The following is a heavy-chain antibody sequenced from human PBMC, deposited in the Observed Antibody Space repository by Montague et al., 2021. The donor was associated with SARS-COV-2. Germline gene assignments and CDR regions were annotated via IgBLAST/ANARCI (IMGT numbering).Heavy chain of an antibody. CDR3: VKDSVHY. D-gene: IGHD3-10*01. V-gene: IGHV3-23*05. Sequence: SLRLSCAVSGFTFSVYTMSWVRQAPGKGLEWVAGIDPSGGRTYYSESVKGRFTIFRDNSKNTLYLQMNSLRSEDAAIYYRVKDSVHYWGQGTLVTGSS. CDR1: GFTFSVYT. J-gene: IGHJ4*02. CDR2: IDPSGGRT.